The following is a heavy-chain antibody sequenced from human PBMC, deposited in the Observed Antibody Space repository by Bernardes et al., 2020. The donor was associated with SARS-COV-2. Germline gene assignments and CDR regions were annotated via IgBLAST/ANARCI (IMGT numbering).Heavy chain of an antibody. CDR1: GYSFTSYG. D-gene: IGHD5-18*01. V-gene: IGHV1-18*01. CDR3: ATVVGYSYGGGWFDP. J-gene: IGHJ5*02. CDR2: ISADKGNT. Sequence: ASVKVACKASGYSFTSYGISWVRQTPGQGLEWMGWISADKGNTNYAQNLQGRVTMTTDTSTNTAYMELRSLRYDDTAVYFCATVVGYSYGGGWFDPWGQGTLVTVSS.